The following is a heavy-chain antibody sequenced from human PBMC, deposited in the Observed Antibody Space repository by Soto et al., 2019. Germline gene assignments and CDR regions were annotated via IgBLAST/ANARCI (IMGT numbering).Heavy chain of an antibody. CDR3: AKVLSKNYYYPFDF. J-gene: IGHJ4*02. CDR1: GFTFSDYA. Sequence: LRLSCTASGFTFSDYAMTWVRQAPGKGLEWVSTISGGSSVTYYGDSVKGRFTISRDNAKKTLFLQLNRLSAEDTATYYCAKVLSKNYYYPFDFWGQGTQVTVSS. D-gene: IGHD3-10*01. V-gene: IGHV3-23*01. CDR2: ISGGSSVT.